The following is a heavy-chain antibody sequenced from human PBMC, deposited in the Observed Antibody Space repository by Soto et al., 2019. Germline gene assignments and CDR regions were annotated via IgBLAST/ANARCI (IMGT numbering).Heavy chain of an antibody. Sequence: QVQLQQWGAGLLKPSETLSLTCAVYGGSFSGYYWSWIRQPPGKGLEWIGEINHSGSTNYNPSLKSRVTISVDTSKNQFSLKLSSVTAADTAVYYCARGRRRKQIRSGSYYNVLGFNWFDPWGQGTLVTVSS. V-gene: IGHV4-34*01. CDR3: ARGRRRKQIRSGSYYNVLGFNWFDP. CDR2: INHSGST. D-gene: IGHD3-10*01. J-gene: IGHJ5*02. CDR1: GGSFSGYY.